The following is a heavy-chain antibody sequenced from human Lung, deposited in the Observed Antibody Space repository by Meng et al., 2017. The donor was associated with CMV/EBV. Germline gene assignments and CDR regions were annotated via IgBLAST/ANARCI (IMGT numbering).Heavy chain of an antibody. CDR2: MSFDGSNK. J-gene: IGHJ6*02. D-gene: IGHD3-10*01. CDR1: GFAFNTFT. V-gene: IGHV3-30-3*01. CDR3: ARVPHRWFGERPLDRFEV. Sequence: GESLKISCAASGFAFNTFTMYWVRQAPGKGLEWVALMSFDGSNKNYADSVKGRFTISRDNSKNALYLEMNSLRAEDTAVYYCARVPHRWFGERPLDRFEVWGQGTTVTVSS.